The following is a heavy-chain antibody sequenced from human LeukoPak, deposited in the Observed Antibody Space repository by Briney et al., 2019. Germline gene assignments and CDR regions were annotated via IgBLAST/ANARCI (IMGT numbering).Heavy chain of an antibody. CDR3: ATSYCSGGSCYPQYFQH. CDR2: LYSSGNT. V-gene: IGHV3-66*02. D-gene: IGHD2-15*01. Sequence: GGSLRLSCAASGFTVSSNYMSWVRQAPGKGLEWVSLLYSSGNTYYADSAKGRFTISRDNSKNTLYLQMNSLRAEDTAVYYCATSYCSGGSCYPQYFQHWGQGTLVTVSS. J-gene: IGHJ1*01. CDR1: GFTVSSNY.